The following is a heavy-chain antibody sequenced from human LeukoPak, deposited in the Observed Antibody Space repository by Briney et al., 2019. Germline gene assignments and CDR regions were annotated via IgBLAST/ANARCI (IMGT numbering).Heavy chain of an antibody. D-gene: IGHD3-10*01. CDR1: GGSISSYY. Sequence: TSETLSLTCTVSGGSISSYYWSWIRQPPGKGLEWIGYIYYSGSTNYNPSLKSRVTISVDTSKNQFSLELSSVTAADTAVYYCALSDYYGSGSYWDYYYGMDVWGQGTTVTVSS. J-gene: IGHJ6*02. CDR2: IYYSGST. V-gene: IGHV4-59*01. CDR3: ALSDYYGSGSYWDYYYGMDV.